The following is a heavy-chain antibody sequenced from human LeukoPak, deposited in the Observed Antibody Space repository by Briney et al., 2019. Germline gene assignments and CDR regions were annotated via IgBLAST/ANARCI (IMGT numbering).Heavy chain of an antibody. CDR3: ARLKFYDSTGYSPGYYMDV. CDR1: GDAIISYY. CDR2: IYPTGNT. V-gene: IGHV4-4*07. D-gene: IGHD3-22*01. J-gene: IGHJ6*03. Sequence: SETLSLTCSVSGDAIISYYWSRIRQPAGKGPEWIGRIYPTGNTDYNPSLRTRVTMSTDLSKKQFSLRLRSVTAADTAVYYCARLKFYDSTGYSPGYYMDVWGKGTAVTVSS.